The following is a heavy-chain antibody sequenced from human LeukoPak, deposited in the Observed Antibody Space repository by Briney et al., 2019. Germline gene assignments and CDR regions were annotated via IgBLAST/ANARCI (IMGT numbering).Heavy chain of an antibody. CDR3: ARQESGPYHYMDV. CDR1: GGSISSYY. Sequence: SGTLSLTCTVSGGSISSYYWTWIRQAPGKGLEWIGYVYYSVSTNYNPSLKSRGSISQDTSKNQVSLKLSSVTAADTAVYYCARQESGPYHYMDVWGKGTTVTVSS. CDR2: VYYSVST. V-gene: IGHV4-59*08. J-gene: IGHJ6*03. D-gene: IGHD3-3*01.